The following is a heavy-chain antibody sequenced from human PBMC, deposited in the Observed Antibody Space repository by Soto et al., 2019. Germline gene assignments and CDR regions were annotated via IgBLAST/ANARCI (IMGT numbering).Heavy chain of an antibody. Sequence: QLQLQESGPGLVKPSETLSLTCTVSGGSISSSSYYWGWIRQPPGKGLEWIGSIYYSGSTYYNPSLKSRVTISVDPSKNQFSLKLSSVTAADTAVYYCARAHSGWYNDYWYFDLWGRGTLVTVSS. CDR3: ARAHSGWYNDYWYFDL. D-gene: IGHD6-19*01. CDR1: GGSISSSSYY. V-gene: IGHV4-39*01. J-gene: IGHJ2*01. CDR2: IYYSGST.